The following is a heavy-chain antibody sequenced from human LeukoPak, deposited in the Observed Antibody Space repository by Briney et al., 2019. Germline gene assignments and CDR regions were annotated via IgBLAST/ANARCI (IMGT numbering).Heavy chain of an antibody. D-gene: IGHD1-7*01. J-gene: IGHJ4*02. V-gene: IGHV4-59*12. CDR2: IYYSGST. Sequence: SETLSLTCTVSGGSISSYYWSWIRQPPGKGLEWIGYIYYSGSTNYNPSLKSRVTISVDTSKNQFSLDLNSVTAADTAVYYCASGRELTATLPFWGQGTLVTVSS. CDR3: ASGRELTATLPF. CDR1: GGSISSYY.